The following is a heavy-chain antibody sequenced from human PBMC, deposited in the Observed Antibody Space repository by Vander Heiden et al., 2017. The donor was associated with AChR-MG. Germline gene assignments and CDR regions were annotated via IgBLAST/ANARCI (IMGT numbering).Heavy chain of an antibody. V-gene: IGHV1-69*01. CDR2: IIPIFGTA. CDR1: GGTFGSYA. CDR3: ARDPRDGYTQFDY. D-gene: IGHD5-12*01. Sequence: VQLVQSGAEGRKPGSSVKVSCKASGGTFGSYAISWVGQAPGQGLEWMGGIIPIFGTANYAQKFQGRVTITADESTSTAYMELSSLRSEDTAVYYCARDPRDGYTQFDYWGQGTLVTVSS. J-gene: IGHJ4*02.